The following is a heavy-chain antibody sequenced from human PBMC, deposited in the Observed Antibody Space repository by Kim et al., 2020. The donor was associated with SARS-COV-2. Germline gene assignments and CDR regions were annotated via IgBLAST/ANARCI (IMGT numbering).Heavy chain of an antibody. J-gene: IGHJ4*02. Sequence: PSLKRRVTISVDTSKNQFSLELSSVTAADTAVYYCARVPNYYDSSGHFDYWGQGTLVTVSS. D-gene: IGHD3-22*01. V-gene: IGHV4-31*02. CDR3: ARVPNYYDSSGHFDY.